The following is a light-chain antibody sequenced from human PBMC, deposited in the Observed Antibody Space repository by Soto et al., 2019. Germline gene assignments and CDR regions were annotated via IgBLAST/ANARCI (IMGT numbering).Light chain of an antibody. Sequence: DIPMTQSPSTLSASVGDRVTITCRASQSLRSWLAWYQQKPGKAPKLLIYKASSLASGVPSRLSGSGAGTEFTRTSSSLQPDDCATYYCQQDNSYWTFGQGTKVEIK. CDR1: QSLRSW. CDR2: KAS. J-gene: IGKJ1*01. V-gene: IGKV1-5*03. CDR3: QQDNSYWT.